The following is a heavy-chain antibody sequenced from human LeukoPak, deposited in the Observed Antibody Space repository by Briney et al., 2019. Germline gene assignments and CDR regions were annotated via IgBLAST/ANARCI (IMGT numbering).Heavy chain of an antibody. Sequence: PSETLSLTCTVSGGSISSYYWSWIRQPPGKGLEWIAYIYYSGSTNYNPSLKSRVTISVDTSKNQFSLKLSSVTAADTAVYYCARASLCSSTSCYSGDWFDPWGQGTLVTVSS. J-gene: IGHJ5*02. V-gene: IGHV4-59*01. D-gene: IGHD2-2*01. CDR2: IYYSGST. CDR1: GGSISSYY. CDR3: ARASLCSSTSCYSGDWFDP.